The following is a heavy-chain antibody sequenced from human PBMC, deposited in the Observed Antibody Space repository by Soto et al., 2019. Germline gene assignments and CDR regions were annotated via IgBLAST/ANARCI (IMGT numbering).Heavy chain of an antibody. CDR1: GDSVSTNSAT. Sequence: QVQLQQSGPGLVKPSQTLSLTCAISGDSVSTNSATWDWIRQSPSTGLEWLGRTDYRSKWENDYAVSMKGRITINPDTSNSQFSLQLNPVTPDDTAVYYCARLIGNSWLDSWGQGTLVTVSS. CDR3: ARLIGNSWLDS. D-gene: IGHD2-8*01. V-gene: IGHV6-1*01. CDR2: TDYRSKWEN. J-gene: IGHJ5*01.